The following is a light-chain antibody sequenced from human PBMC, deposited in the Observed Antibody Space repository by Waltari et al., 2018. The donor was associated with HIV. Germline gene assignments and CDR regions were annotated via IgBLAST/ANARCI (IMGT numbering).Light chain of an antibody. CDR2: RNS. Sequence: QSALTQPPSTSGTPGQTVTIPCSGSSSNIGDNYVSWYQQLPGTAPKLLIYRNSQRPSGGRDRFSGSKSGTSASLASNDLRSEDEAEYHCAAWDDSLSGWVFGGGTNLTVL. CDR3: AAWDDSLSGWV. V-gene: IGLV1-47*01. J-gene: IGLJ3*02. CDR1: SSNIGDNY.